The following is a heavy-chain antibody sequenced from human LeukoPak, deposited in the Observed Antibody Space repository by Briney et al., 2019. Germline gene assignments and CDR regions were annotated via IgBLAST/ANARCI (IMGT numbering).Heavy chain of an antibody. V-gene: IGHV1-46*01. J-gene: IGHJ4*02. D-gene: IGHD6-19*01. CDR2: INPSGGST. Sequence: ASVKVSRKASGYTFTSYYMHWVRQAPGQGLEWMGIINPSGGSTSYAQKFQGRVTTTRDTSTSTVYMELSSLRSEDTAVYYCARDSYGWSDLDYWGQGTLVTVSS. CDR1: GYTFTSYY. CDR3: ARDSYGWSDLDY.